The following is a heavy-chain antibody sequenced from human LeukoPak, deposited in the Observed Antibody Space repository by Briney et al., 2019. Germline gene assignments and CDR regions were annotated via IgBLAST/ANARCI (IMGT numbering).Heavy chain of an antibody. CDR2: IKRDGSEK. CDR3: ARDSRQLIY. J-gene: IGHJ4*02. Sequence: PGGSLRLSCAISGFTFNSYWMSWVRQAPGKGLEWVANIKRDGSEKYYVDSVKGRFTISRDNAKNSLYLQMNSLRAEDTAVYYCARDSRQLIYWGQGTLVTVSS. V-gene: IGHV3-7*01. CDR1: GFTFNSYW. D-gene: IGHD6-6*01.